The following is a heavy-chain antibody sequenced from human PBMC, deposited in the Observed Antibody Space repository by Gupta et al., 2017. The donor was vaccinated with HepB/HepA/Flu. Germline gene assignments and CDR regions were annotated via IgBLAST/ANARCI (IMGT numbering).Heavy chain of an antibody. CDR3: VTNSSGYASGDF. J-gene: IGHJ4*02. CDR1: GFTFATSP. CDR2: IGSSGNR. Sequence: EVQLLESVGDLLQPGGSLRPSCQVPGFTFATSPISWVRKAPGKGVGWVSGIGSSGNRYYADSVKGRFTLSRDTSTNTLYLQMTSLRVEDTAIYYCVTNSSGYASGDFWGQGTLVTVAS. D-gene: IGHD6-25*01. V-gene: IGHV3-23*01.